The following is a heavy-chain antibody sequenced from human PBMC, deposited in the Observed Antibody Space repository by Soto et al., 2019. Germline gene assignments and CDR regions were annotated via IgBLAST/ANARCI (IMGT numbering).Heavy chain of an antibody. J-gene: IGHJ4*02. D-gene: IGHD6-13*01. CDR3: ARLQAAVPHY. CDR1: GDSISGSPYF. CDR2: IFYDGYT. Sequence: QLQLQESGPGLVMPSETLSLTCTVSGDSISGSPYFWGWIRQPPGKILEWIGSIFYDGYTVYSPSLQRLVTISVDTSKNQFSLRLTSVAAADTAIYFCARLQAAVPHYWGQGTLVTVSS. V-gene: IGHV4-39*01.